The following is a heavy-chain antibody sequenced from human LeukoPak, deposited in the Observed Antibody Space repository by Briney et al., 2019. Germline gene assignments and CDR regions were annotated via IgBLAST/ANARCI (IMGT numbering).Heavy chain of an antibody. CDR1: GFTFSTYR. CDR3: VRDWAPASMQAAPFDC. V-gene: IGHV3-7*01. J-gene: IGHJ4*02. D-gene: IGHD2/OR15-2a*01. Sequence: GGSLRLSCAASGFTFSTYRMSWVRQAPGKGLEWVANIKQDGSEKHYVDSVKGRFTISRDNAKNSLYLQMNSLRLEDTAVYYCVRDWAPASMQAAPFDCWGQGTLVTVSS. CDR2: IKQDGSEK.